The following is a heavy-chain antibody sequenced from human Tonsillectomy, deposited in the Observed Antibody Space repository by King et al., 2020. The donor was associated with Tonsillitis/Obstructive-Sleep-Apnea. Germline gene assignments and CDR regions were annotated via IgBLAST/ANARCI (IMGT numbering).Heavy chain of an antibody. V-gene: IGHV3-48*02. CDR1: GFIFSSYS. J-gene: IGHJ3*01. CDR3: ARDRTPPVTNAFDV. CDR2: ISYSGNTI. D-gene: IGHD2-21*02. Sequence: VQLVESGGGLVQPGGSLRLSCAASGFIFSSYSMNWVRQAPGKGLEWVSYISYSGNTIFYADSVKGRFTISRDNAKNSLYLQMNSLRDEDTAVYYCARDRTPPVTNAFDVWGQGTMVTVSS.